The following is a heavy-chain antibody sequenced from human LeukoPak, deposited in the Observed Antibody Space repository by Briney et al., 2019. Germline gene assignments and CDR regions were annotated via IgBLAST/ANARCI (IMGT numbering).Heavy chain of an antibody. D-gene: IGHD6-19*01. Sequence: GASVKVCCKAAGYTFTSYAMNWVRQAPGQGLEWMGWINTNTGNPTYAQGLTGRVVFSLDTSVSTAYLQISSLQAEDTAVYYCARDFSSGWYDPNYYYYYYMDVWGKGTTATVSS. CDR2: INTNTGNP. V-gene: IGHV7-4-1*02. CDR3: ARDFSSGWYDPNYYYYYYMDV. CDR1: GYTFTSYA. J-gene: IGHJ6*03.